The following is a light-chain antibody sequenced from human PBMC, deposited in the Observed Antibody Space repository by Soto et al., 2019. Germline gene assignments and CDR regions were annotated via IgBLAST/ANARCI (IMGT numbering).Light chain of an antibody. CDR3: SSYTSRGTLV. V-gene: IGLV2-14*01. J-gene: IGLJ1*01. CDR2: EVS. Sequence: QSALTQPASVSGSPGQSITISCTGTSSDIGTYNYVSWYQQHPGKVPELMIYEVSNRPSGVSNRFSGPKSDYTASLTISGLQAEDEADYYCSSYTSRGTLVFGTGTKVTVL. CDR1: SSDIGTYNY.